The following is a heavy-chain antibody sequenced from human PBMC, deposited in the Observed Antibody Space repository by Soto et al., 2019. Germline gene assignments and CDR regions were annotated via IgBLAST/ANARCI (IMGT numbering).Heavy chain of an antibody. D-gene: IGHD6-6*01. J-gene: IGHJ5*02. Sequence: GGSLRLSCAASGFTFDDYAMHWVRQAPGKGLEWVSGISWNSGSIGYADSVKGRFTISRDNAKNSLYLQMNSLRAEDTALYYCAKGLAGQLVSWFDPWGQGTLVTVSS. CDR2: ISWNSGSI. CDR3: AKGLAGQLVSWFDP. CDR1: GFTFDDYA. V-gene: IGHV3-9*01.